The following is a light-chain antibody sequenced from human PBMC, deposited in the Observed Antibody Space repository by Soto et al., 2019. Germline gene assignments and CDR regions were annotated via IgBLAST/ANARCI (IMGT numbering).Light chain of an antibody. CDR3: QQRSNWPFT. Sequence: EIVMMPSPGTLSVSAGGGDLVACRASQSVSSNLAWYQQKPGQAPRLLIYGASTRATGIPARFSGSGSGTEFTLTISSLEPEDFAVYYCQQRSNWPFTFGPGTKVDIK. CDR2: GAS. J-gene: IGKJ3*01. V-gene: IGKV3D-15*01. CDR1: QSVSSN.